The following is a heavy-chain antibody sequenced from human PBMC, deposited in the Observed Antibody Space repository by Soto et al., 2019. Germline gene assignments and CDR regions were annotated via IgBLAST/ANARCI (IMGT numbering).Heavy chain of an antibody. CDR2: ISPTGEQR. CDR1: RFTFRNYG. Sequence: AEGSLRLSCAASRFTFRNYGMSWVRQGPGKGLEWVSGISPTGEQRFYVDSVKGRFFISRDNSQNTLSLEMSNLRADDTAVYYCAKRYGSGSYRDFNSYYGMDIWRQGTSVTVSS. J-gene: IGHJ6*02. CDR3: AKRYGSGSYRDFNSYYGMDI. D-gene: IGHD3-10*01. V-gene: IGHV3-23*01.